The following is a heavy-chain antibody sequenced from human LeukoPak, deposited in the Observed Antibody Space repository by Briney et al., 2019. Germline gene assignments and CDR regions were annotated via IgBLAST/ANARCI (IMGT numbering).Heavy chain of an antibody. CDR1: GESFSSYS. Sequence: NSTETLSLTCALYGESFSSYSWSSTSISQTPEEGMEWIGEIIDKVYANYNPSLHNRVSIDLETSKNQCSLNLTSLTAADTAMYSCARGYFPPRWYFDLWGRGSL. D-gene: IGHD2-21*01. CDR3: ARGYFPPRWYFDL. J-gene: IGHJ2*01. CDR2: IIDKVYA. V-gene: IGHV4-34*01.